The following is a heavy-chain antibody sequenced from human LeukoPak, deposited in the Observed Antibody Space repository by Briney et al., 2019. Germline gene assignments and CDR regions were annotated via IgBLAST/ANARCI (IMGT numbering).Heavy chain of an antibody. Sequence: ASVKVSCKVSGYTLTELSMHWVRQAPGKGLEWMGGLDPEDGETIYAQKFQGRVTMTEDTSTDTAYMELSSLRSEDTAVYYCATDSSGWPRFDYWGQGTLVTVSS. V-gene: IGHV1-24*01. CDR3: ATDSSGWPRFDY. CDR1: GYTLTELS. J-gene: IGHJ4*02. D-gene: IGHD6-19*01. CDR2: LDPEDGET.